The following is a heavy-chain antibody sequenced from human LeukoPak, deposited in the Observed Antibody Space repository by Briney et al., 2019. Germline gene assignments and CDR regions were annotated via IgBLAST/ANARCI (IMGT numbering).Heavy chain of an antibody. CDR2: IIPIFDTA. CDR3: ARDLENYYDSSGPVFDY. Sequence: EASVKVSCKASGGTFSSYAISWVRQAPGQGLEWMGRIIPIFDTANYAQKFQGSVTITTDESTSTAYMELSRLRSEDTAVYYCARDLENYYDSSGPVFDYWGQGTLVTVSS. J-gene: IGHJ4*02. V-gene: IGHV1-69*05. CDR1: GGTFSSYA. D-gene: IGHD3-22*01.